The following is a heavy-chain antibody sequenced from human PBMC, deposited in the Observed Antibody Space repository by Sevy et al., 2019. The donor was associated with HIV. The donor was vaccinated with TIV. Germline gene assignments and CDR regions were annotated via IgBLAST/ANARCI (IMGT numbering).Heavy chain of an antibody. V-gene: IGHV3-53*01. CDR3: ASDLGVDYYGMVV. J-gene: IGHJ6*02. Sequence: GGSLRLSCAASGFTFSSYWMSWVRQAPGKGLEWVSIIYSGGNTYYADSVKGRFTISRDISKNTLYLQMNSLRAEDTAVYYCASDLGVDYYGMVVWGQGTTVTISS. D-gene: IGHD2-21*01. CDR1: GFTFSSYW. CDR2: IYSGGNT.